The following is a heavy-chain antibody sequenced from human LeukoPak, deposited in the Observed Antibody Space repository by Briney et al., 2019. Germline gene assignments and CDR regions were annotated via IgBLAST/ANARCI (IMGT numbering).Heavy chain of an antibody. V-gene: IGHV4-4*07. CDR2: IYTSGST. J-gene: IGHJ4*02. Sequence: PSETLSLTCTVSGGSISSYYWSWIRQPAGKGLEWIGRIYTSGSTNYNPSLMSRVTMSVDTSKNQFSLKLSSVTAADTAVYYCARDSGSYFTYYFDYWGQGTLVTVSS. D-gene: IGHD1-26*01. CDR3: ARDSGSYFTYYFDY. CDR1: GGSISSYY.